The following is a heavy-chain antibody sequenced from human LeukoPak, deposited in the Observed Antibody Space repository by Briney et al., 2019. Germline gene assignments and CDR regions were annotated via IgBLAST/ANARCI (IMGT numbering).Heavy chain of an antibody. CDR2: ISSSSDTI. CDR3: AREAIFGVVRQYFFDC. Sequence: GGSLRLSCAASGFTFNSNSMNWVRQAPGKGLEWLSYISSSSDTIYYADSVKGRFTISRDNAKNSLYLQMNSLRDEDTAVYYCAREAIFGVVRQYFFDCWGQGTLVTVSS. D-gene: IGHD3-3*01. J-gene: IGHJ4*02. CDR1: GFTFNSNS. V-gene: IGHV3-48*02.